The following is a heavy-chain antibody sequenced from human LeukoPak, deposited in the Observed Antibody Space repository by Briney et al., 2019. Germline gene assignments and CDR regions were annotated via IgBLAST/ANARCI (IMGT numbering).Heavy chain of an antibody. CDR2: ISYDGSNK. CDR1: GFTFSSYG. Sequence: GGSLRLSCAASGFTFSSYGMHWVRQAPGKGLEWVAVISYDGSNKYYADSVKGRFTISRDNSKNTLYLQMNSLRAEDTAVYYCARDYSDSSGYSNDFWGQGTLVTVSS. V-gene: IGHV3-30*03. D-gene: IGHD3-22*01. J-gene: IGHJ4*02. CDR3: ARDYSDSSGYSNDF.